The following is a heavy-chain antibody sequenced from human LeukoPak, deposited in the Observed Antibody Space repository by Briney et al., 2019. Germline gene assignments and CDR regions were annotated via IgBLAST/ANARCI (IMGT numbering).Heavy chain of an antibody. J-gene: IGHJ4*02. V-gene: IGHV3-30-3*01. D-gene: IGHD3-10*01. CDR2: ISYDGSNK. Sequence: GGSLRLSCAASGFTFSSYAMHWVRQAPGKGLEWVAVISYDGSNKYYADSVKGRFTISRDNSKNTLYLQMNSLRAEDTAVYYCARGPHYYGSGSRQVDFDYWGQGTLVTVSS. CDR3: ARGPHYYGSGSRQVDFDY. CDR1: GFTFSSYA.